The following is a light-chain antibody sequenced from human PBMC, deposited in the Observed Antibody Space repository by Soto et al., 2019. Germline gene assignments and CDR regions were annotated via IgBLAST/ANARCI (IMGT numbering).Light chain of an antibody. CDR2: DVT. J-gene: IGLJ3*02. CDR3: CSYAGSYTLV. Sequence: QSVLTQPRSVSGSPGQSVTISCTGTSSDVGGYDYVSWYQHHPGEAPKLMIYDVTKRPSGVPDRLSGSKSGNTASLTISGLQAEDEADYSCCSYAGSYTLVFGGGTKLTVL. CDR1: SSDVGGYDY. V-gene: IGLV2-11*01.